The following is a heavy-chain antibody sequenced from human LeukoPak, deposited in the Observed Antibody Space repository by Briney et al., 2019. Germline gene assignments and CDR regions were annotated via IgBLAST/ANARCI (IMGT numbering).Heavy chain of an antibody. CDR2: IYHSGST. CDR3: ARARSTYYYDSSGYLDY. D-gene: IGHD3-22*01. CDR1: GYSISSGYY. Sequence: SETLSLTCTVSGYSISSGYYWGWIRQPPGKGLEWIGSIYHSGSTYYNPSLKSRVTISVDTSKNQFSLKLSSVTAADTAVYYCARARSTYYYDSSGYLDYWGQGTLVTVSS. J-gene: IGHJ4*02. V-gene: IGHV4-38-2*02.